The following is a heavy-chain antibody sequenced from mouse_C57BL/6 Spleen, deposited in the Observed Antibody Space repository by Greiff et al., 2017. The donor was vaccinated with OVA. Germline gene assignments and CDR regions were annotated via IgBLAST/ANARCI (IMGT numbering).Heavy chain of an antibody. CDR2: ISYDGSN. CDR1: GYSITSGYY. J-gene: IGHJ3*01. D-gene: IGHD2-4*01. V-gene: IGHV3-6*01. CDR3: ARDGGYYDYDGWFAY. Sequence: EVQLVESGPGLVKPSQSLSLTCSVTGYSITSGYYWNWIRQFPGNKLEWMGYISYDGSNNYNPSLKNRISITRDTSKNQFFLKLNSVTTEDTATYYCARDGGYYDYDGWFAYWGQGTLVTVSA.